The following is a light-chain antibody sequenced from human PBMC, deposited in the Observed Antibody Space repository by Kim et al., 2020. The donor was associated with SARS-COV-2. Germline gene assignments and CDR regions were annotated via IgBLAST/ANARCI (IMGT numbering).Light chain of an antibody. CDR2: LGS. CDR1: QSLLHDNGNNY. CDR3: MQALQTPYT. J-gene: IGKJ2*01. V-gene: IGKV2-28*01. Sequence: ETASLSCRSSQSLLHDNGNNYFDWYLQKPGQSPQVVVYLGSNRASGVPDRFSGSGSGTDFTLKISRVEAEDVGIYYCMQALQTPYTFGQGTKLEI.